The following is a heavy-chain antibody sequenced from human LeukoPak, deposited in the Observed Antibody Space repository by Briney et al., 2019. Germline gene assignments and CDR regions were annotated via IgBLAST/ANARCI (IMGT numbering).Heavy chain of an antibody. CDR3: ARGGRYYYGSGTYYSRTFDI. J-gene: IGHJ3*02. Sequence: GGSLRLSCAASGFSFSDYSMSWIRQAPGKGLEWISSITSSGSTIYYADSVKGRFTISRDNAKNSLYLQMNSLRAEDTAVYYSARGGRYYYGSGTYYSRTFDIWGQGTMVTVSS. V-gene: IGHV3-11*01. CDR1: GFSFSDYS. D-gene: IGHD3-10*01. CDR2: ITSSGSTI.